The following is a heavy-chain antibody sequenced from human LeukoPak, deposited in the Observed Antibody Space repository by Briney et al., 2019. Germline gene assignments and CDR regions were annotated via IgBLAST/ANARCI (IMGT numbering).Heavy chain of an antibody. J-gene: IGHJ3*02. D-gene: IGHD3-10*01. CDR3: ARAPHYYGSGPPDAFDI. CDR1: GGTFSSYA. V-gene: IGHV1-69*13. Sequence: SVKVSCKASGGTFSSYAISWVRQAPGQGLEWMGGIIPIFGTANYAQKFQGRVTITADESTSTAYMELSSLRSEDTAVYYCARAPHYYGSGPPDAFDIWGQGTMVTVSS. CDR2: IIPIFGTA.